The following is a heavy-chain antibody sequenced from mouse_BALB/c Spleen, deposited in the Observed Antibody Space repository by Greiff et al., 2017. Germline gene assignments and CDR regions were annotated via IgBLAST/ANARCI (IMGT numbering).Heavy chain of an antibody. V-gene: IGHV7-3*02. CDR1: GFTFTDYY. D-gene: IGHD2-3*01. CDR3: ARDDGNWYFDV. CDR2: IRNKANGYTT. J-gene: IGHJ1*01. Sequence: DVKFVESGGGLVQPGGSLRLSCATSGFTFTDYYMSWVRQPPGKALEWLGFIRNKANGYTTEYSASVKGRFTISRDNSQSILYLQMNTLRAEDSATYYCARDDGNWYFDVWGAGTTVTVSS.